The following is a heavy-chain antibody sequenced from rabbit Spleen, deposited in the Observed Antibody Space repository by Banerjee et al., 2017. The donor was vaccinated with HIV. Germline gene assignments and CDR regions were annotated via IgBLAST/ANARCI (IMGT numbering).Heavy chain of an antibody. Sequence: QSLQESGGGPVKPGGTLTLTCKASGIDFSGYYYICWVRQAPGKGLEWIACIHTSGGGTGYASWAKGQFTITRSTSLTTVTLQMTSLTVADTATYFCARDAGRGDYIDGVFNLWGPGTLVT. CDR3: ARDAGRGDYIDGVFNL. CDR1: GIDFSGYYY. CDR2: IHTSGGGT. J-gene: IGHJ4*01. D-gene: IGHD8-1*01. V-gene: IGHV1S43*01.